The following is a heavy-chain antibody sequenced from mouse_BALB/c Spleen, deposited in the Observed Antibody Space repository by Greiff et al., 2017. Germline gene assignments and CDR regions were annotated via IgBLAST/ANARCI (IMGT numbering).Heavy chain of an antibody. V-gene: IGHV5-4*02. Sequence: EVLLVESGGGLVKPGGSLKLSCAASGFTFSDYYMYWVRQTPEKRLEWVATISDGGSYTYYPDSVKGRFTISRDNAKNHLYLQMSSLKSEDTAMYYCARDTPFAYWGQGTLVTVSA. CDR3: ARDTPFAY. CDR2: ISDGGSYT. CDR1: GFTFSDYY. J-gene: IGHJ3*01.